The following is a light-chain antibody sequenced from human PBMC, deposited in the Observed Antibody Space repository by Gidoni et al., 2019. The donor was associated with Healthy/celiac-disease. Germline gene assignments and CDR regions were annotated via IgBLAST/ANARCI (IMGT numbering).Light chain of an antibody. CDR2: GAS. Sequence: ELVLTYSPATLSVSPGQRATLHCRASQSLSSNLAWDQHKPGQAPTLLIYGASTRATGIPPMFSRSGCGTDFTLTHSSLQSEDFAGYYCQQYNKWPPWTFGQGTKVEIK. V-gene: IGKV3-15*01. CDR1: QSLSSN. J-gene: IGKJ1*01. CDR3: QQYNKWPPWT.